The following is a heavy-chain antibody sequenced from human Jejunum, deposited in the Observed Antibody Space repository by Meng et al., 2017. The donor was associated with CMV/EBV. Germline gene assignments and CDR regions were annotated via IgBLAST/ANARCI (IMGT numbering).Heavy chain of an antibody. D-gene: IGHD1-14*01. CDR1: IFRDYW. Sequence: IFRDYWMTWVRQAPGKGLEWVANIKQVGSEKNYVDSVKCRFSISRDNTKNSLSLQMHSLRVEDTAVYYCAGGAGRNAPKDFYSLDVLGQGTTVTVSS. CDR2: IKQVGSEK. J-gene: IGHJ6*02. CDR3: AGGAGRNAPKDFYSLDV. V-gene: IGHV3-7*01.